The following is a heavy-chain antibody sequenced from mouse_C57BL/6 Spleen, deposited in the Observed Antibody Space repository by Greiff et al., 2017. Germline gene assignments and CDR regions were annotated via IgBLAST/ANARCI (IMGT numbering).Heavy chain of an antibody. V-gene: IGHV2-6-1*01. Sequence: VMLVESGPGLVAPSQSLSITCTVSGFSLTSYGVHWVRQPPGKGLEWLVVIWSDGSTTYNSALKSRLSISKDNSKSQVFLKMNSLQTDDTAMYYCARHDGYDVGYAMDYWGQGTSVTVSS. CDR3: ARHDGYDVGYAMDY. D-gene: IGHD2-2*01. CDR2: IWSDGST. CDR1: GFSLTSYG. J-gene: IGHJ4*01.